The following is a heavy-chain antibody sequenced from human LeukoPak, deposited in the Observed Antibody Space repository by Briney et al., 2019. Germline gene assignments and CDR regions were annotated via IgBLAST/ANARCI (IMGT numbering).Heavy chain of an antibody. J-gene: IGHJ4*02. CDR1: GFTFSSYA. Sequence: GGSLRLSCAASGFTFSSYAMSWVRQARGKGLEWVSAISGSGGSTYYADSVKGRFTISRDNSKNTLYLQMNSLRAEDTAVYYCSRDSSGYAEFDYWGQGTLVIVSS. D-gene: IGHD3-22*01. V-gene: IGHV3-23*01. CDR2: ISGSGGST. CDR3: SRDSSGYAEFDY.